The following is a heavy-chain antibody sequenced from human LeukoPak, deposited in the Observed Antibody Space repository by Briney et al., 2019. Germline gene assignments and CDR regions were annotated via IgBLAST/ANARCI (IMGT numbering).Heavy chain of an antibody. CDR3: AKERLGYCSSTSCYCFDY. CDR1: GFTFSSYW. CDR2: IKQDGSEK. D-gene: IGHD2-2*01. V-gene: IGHV3-7*04. J-gene: IGHJ4*02. Sequence: GGSLRLSCAASGFTFSSYWMSWVRQAPGKGLEWVANIKQDGSEKYYVDSVKGRFTISRDNAKNSLYLQMNSLRAEDTAVYYCAKERLGYCSSTSCYCFDYWGREPWSPSPQ.